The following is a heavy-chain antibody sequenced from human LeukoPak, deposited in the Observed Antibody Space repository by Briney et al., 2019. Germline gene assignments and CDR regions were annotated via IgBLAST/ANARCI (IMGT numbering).Heavy chain of an antibody. V-gene: IGHV4-30-2*01. Sequence: SETLSLTCTVSGGSISSGGYYWSWIRQPPGKGLEWIGYISHSGSTYYNPSLKSRVTISVDRSKNQFSPKLSSVTAADTAVYYCARTLGATHWFDPWGQGTLVTVSS. CDR2: ISHSGST. CDR1: GGSISSGGYY. J-gene: IGHJ5*02. D-gene: IGHD1-26*01. CDR3: ARTLGATHWFDP.